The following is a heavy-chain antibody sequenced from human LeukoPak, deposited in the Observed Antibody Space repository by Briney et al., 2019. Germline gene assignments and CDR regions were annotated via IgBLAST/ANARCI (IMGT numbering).Heavy chain of an antibody. Sequence: GGSLRLSCAASGFTFSSYSMNWVRQAPGKGLEWVSSISSSSSYIYYADSVKGRFTISRDNAKNSLYLQMNSLRAEDTAVYYCARETGSYDSSGYYYASLDYWGQGTLVTVSS. CDR1: GFTFSSYS. D-gene: IGHD3-22*01. CDR2: ISSSSSYI. J-gene: IGHJ4*02. V-gene: IGHV3-21*01. CDR3: ARETGSYDSSGYYYASLDY.